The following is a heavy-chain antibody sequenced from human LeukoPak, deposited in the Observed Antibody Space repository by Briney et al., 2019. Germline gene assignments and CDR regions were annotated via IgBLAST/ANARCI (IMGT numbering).Heavy chain of an antibody. V-gene: IGHV3-74*01. CDR3: AREDGDYENYYYYGMDV. CDR1: GFTFSSYW. J-gene: IGHJ6*02. D-gene: IGHD4-17*01. CDR2: INSDGSST. Sequence: GRSLRLSCAASGFTFSSYWMHWVRQAPGKGLVWVSRINSDGSSTSYADSVKGRFTISRDNAKNTLYLQMNSLRAEDTAVYYCAREDGDYENYYYYGMDVWGQGTTVTVSS.